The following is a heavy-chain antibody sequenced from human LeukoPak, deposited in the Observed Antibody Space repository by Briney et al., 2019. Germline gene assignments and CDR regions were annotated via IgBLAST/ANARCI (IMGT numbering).Heavy chain of an antibody. D-gene: IGHD6-13*01. V-gene: IGHV3-73*01. CDR2: IRSKANSYAT. Sequence: PGGSLRLSCAASGFTFSGSAMHWVRQASGKGLEWVGRIRSKANSYATAYAASVKGRFTISRDDSKNTAYLQMNSLKTEDTAVYYCTRRDSSSWFSYGMDVWGQGTTVTVSS. CDR1: GFTFSGSA. J-gene: IGHJ6*02. CDR3: TRRDSSSWFSYGMDV.